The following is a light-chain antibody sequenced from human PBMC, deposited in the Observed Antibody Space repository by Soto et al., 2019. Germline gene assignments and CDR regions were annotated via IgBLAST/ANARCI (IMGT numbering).Light chain of an antibody. CDR1: QSFSTW. V-gene: IGKV1-5*01. J-gene: IGKJ1*01. CDR2: DAS. CDR3: QQYNSYPWT. Sequence: DIQMTQSPSSLSASVGDRVTITCRASQSFSTWLAWYQQKPGKVPKLLIYDASSLESGVPSRFSGSGSGTEFTLTISSLQPDDFATYYCQQYNSYPWTFGQGTKVEIK.